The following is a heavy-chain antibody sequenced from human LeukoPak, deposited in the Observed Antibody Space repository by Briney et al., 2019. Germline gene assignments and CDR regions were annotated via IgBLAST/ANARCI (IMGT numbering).Heavy chain of an antibody. CDR3: VKVAAAGIGAFDI. D-gene: IGHD6-13*01. CDR2: ITTNGGST. Sequence: GGSLRLSCSASGFTFSSFAMHWVRQAPGKGLEYISAITTNGGSTYYVDSVRGRFTISRDNSKNKVYLQLNSLRVEDTAVYYCVKVAAAGIGAFDIWGQGTMVTVSS. CDR1: GFTFSSFA. J-gene: IGHJ3*02. V-gene: IGHV3-64D*06.